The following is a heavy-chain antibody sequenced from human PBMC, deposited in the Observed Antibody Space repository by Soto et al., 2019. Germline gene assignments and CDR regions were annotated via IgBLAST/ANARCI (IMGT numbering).Heavy chain of an antibody. CDR1: GGSFSGYY. CDR2: INHSGST. D-gene: IGHD6-13*01. J-gene: IGHJ6*02. V-gene: IGHV4-34*01. CDR3: ARESPGRAAASDYYYYYGMDV. Sequence: SETLSLTCAVYGGSFSGYYWSWIRQPPGKGLEWIGEINHSGSTNYNPSLKSRVTISVDTSKNQSSLKLSSVTAADTAVYYCARESPGRAAASDYYYYYGMDVWGQGTTVTVSS.